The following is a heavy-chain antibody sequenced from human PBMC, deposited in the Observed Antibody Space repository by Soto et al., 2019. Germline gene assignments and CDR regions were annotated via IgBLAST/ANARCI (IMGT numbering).Heavy chain of an antibody. J-gene: IGHJ6*02. V-gene: IGHV3-30*18. Sequence: QVQLVESGGGVVQPGRSLRLSCAASGFTFSSYGMHWVHQAAGKGLEWVAVISYDGRNKYYADAVKGRFTISRDNSKNTPYLQMSSLRAEDTAVYYCVKDGSSGWPYFYDMDVWGQGTTVTVSS. D-gene: IGHD6-19*01. CDR1: GFTFSSYG. CDR2: ISYDGRNK. CDR3: VKDGSSGWPYFYDMDV.